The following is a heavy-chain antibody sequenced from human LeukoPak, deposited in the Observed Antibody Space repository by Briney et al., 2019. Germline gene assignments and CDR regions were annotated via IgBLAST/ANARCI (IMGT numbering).Heavy chain of an antibody. V-gene: IGHV3-53*01. CDR2: FYSGGST. D-gene: IGHD3-16*01. J-gene: IGHJ4*02. CDR3: ARGQAGFGLVSDY. CDR1: GFTVSRNY. Sequence: GGSLRLSCAASGFTVSRNYMSRVRQAPGKGLEWVSVFYSGGSTYYADSVQGRFTMSRDNSRNTLYLQMNRLRAEDTAVYYCARGQAGFGLVSDYWGQGTLVTVSS.